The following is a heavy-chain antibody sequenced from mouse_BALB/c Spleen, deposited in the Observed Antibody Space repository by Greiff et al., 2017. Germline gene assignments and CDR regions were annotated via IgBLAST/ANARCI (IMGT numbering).Heavy chain of an antibody. Sequence: VQLVESGPGLVAPSQSLSITCTVSGFSLTSYGVHWVRQPPGKGLEWLGVIWAGGSTNYNSALMSRLSISKDNSKSQVFLKMNSLQTDDTAMYYCARGLYAYWYFDVWGAGTTVTVSS. V-gene: IGHV2-9*02. CDR1: GFSLTSYG. CDR2: IWAGGST. D-gene: IGHD2-3*01. J-gene: IGHJ1*01. CDR3: ARGLYAYWYFDV.